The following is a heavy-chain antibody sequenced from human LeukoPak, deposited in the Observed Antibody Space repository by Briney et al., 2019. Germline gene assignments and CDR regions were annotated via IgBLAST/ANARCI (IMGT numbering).Heavy chain of an antibody. CDR3: ARENYDSSGYNNWFDP. D-gene: IGHD3-22*01. Sequence: SETLSLTCTVSGGSISSYYWNWIRQPPGKGLEWVGYIYYSGSTNYNPSLKRRVTISVDMSKNQFSLKLSSVTAADTAVYYCARENYDSSGYNNWFDPWGQGTLVTVSS. CDR1: GGSISSYY. J-gene: IGHJ5*02. V-gene: IGHV4-59*01. CDR2: IYYSGST.